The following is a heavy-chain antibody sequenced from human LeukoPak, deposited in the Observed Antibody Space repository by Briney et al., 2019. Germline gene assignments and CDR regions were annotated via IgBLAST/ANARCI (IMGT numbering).Heavy chain of an antibody. CDR1: GDSFSSNSAA. V-gene: IGHV6-1*01. J-gene: IGHJ3*02. CDR3: AREKQSSGYDSYDAFDI. Sequence: SQTLSLTCAISGDSFSSNSAAWNWIRQSPSRGLEWLGRTYYRSKWYNDYAVSVKSRITINPDTSKNQFSLQLNSVTPEDTAVYYCAREKQSSGYDSYDAFDIWGQGTMVTVSS. D-gene: IGHD5-12*01. CDR2: TYYRSKWYN.